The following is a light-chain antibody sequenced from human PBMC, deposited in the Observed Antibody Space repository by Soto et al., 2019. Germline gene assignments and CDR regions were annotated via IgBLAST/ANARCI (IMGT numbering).Light chain of an antibody. CDR2: AVS. Sequence: QPVLTQPASVSGSPGQSITISCTGAGSDVGNFDYVSWYQQHPGKAPQLMIYAVSSRPSGISIRFSGSKSGNPASLTISGQQADDEATYYCSSYPPPTALKVLFGGGTKVTVL. CDR3: SSYPPPTALKVL. CDR1: GSDVGNFDY. J-gene: IGLJ3*02. V-gene: IGLV2-14*01.